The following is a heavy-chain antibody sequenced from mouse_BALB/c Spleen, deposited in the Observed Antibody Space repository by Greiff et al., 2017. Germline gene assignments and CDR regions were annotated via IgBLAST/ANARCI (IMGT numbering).Heavy chain of an antibody. CDR1: GYTFTSYY. CDR2: IYPGNVNT. V-gene: IGHV1S56*01. CDR3: ARSGVLEFPYYYAMDY. Sequence: QVQLQQSGPELVKPGASVRISCKASGYTFTSYYIHWVKQRPGQGLEWIGWIYPGNVNTKYNEKFKGKATLTADKSSSTAYMQLSSLTSEDSAVYFCARSGVLEFPYYYAMDYWGQGTSVTVSS. J-gene: IGHJ4*01. D-gene: IGHD3-1*01.